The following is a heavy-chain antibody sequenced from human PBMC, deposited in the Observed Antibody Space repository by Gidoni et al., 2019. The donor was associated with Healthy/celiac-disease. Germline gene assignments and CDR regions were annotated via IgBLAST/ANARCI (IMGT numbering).Heavy chain of an antibody. CDR3: ARVGKYCSGGSCPLGIDY. Sequence: QVQLVQSGAAVKKPGSSVKVSCKASGGTFSSYAISWVRQAPGQGLEWMGGIIPIFGTANYAQKFQGRVTITADESTSTAYMELSSLRSEDTAVYYCARVGKYCSGGSCPLGIDYWGQGTLVTVSS. D-gene: IGHD2-15*01. J-gene: IGHJ4*02. CDR2: IIPIFGTA. CDR1: GGTFSSYA. V-gene: IGHV1-69*01.